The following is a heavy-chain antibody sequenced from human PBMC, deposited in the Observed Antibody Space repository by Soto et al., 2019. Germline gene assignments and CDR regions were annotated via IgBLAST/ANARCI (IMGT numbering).Heavy chain of an antibody. J-gene: IGHJ6*03. CDR3: ASADCVGGSCYSLAGSFYSYMDT. CDR2: INSDGSVS. V-gene: IGHV3-74*02. CDR1: GFTFRNYW. Sequence: EVQLVESGGGLVQPGGSLRLSCAASGFTFRNYWMYWVRQAPGQGLEWVSRINSDGSVSSYADSVKGRLTISRDNVKNTVSMLMDSLRAEDTAVYYSASADCVGGSCYSLAGSFYSYMDTWGKGTTVTVFS. D-gene: IGHD2-15*01.